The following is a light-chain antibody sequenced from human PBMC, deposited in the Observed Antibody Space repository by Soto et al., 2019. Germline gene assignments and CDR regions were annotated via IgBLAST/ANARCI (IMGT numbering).Light chain of an antibody. CDR3: AAWDDSLSGWV. V-gene: IGLV1-47*01. Sequence: QALVTQPPSASGTPGQGVTISCSGSSSNIGSNYVYWYQQLPGTAPKLLIYRSNQRPSGVPDRFSGSKSGTSASLAISGLRSEDETDYFCAAWDDSLSGWVFGGGTKLTVL. J-gene: IGLJ3*02. CDR1: SSNIGSNY. CDR2: RSN.